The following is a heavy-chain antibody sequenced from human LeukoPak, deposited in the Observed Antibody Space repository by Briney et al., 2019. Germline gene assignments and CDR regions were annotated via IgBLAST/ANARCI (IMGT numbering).Heavy chain of an antibody. J-gene: IGHJ4*02. CDR1: GYSISSGYY. CDR3: ASSFH. CDR2: IYHSGST. Sequence: PSETLSLTCAVSGYSISSGYYWGWIRQPPGKGLEWIGRIYHSGSTYYNPSLKSRVTISVDTSKNQFSLKLSSVTAADTAVYYCASSFHWGQGTLVTVSS. V-gene: IGHV4-38-2*01.